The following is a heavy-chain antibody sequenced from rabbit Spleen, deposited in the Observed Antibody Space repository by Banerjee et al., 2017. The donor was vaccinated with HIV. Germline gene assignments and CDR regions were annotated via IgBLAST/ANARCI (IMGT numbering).Heavy chain of an antibody. CDR1: GFTLSSYV. Sequence: QSLEESGGDLVKPGASLTLSCKASGFTLSSYVMCWVRQAPGKGLEWIACINTGSGSTYYASWAKGRFPISKTSSTTVTLQVTSLTAADTATYFCARDTGGYDGRLDLWGQGTLVTVS. J-gene: IGHJ3*01. CDR3: ARDTGGYDGRLDL. V-gene: IGHV1S40*01. CDR2: INTGSGST. D-gene: IGHD1-1*01.